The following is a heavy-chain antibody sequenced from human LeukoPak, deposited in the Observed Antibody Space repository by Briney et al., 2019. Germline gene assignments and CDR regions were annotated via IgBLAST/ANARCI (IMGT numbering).Heavy chain of an antibody. CDR3: AREGYGDYVCY. V-gene: IGHV1-2*06. D-gene: IGHD4-17*01. Sequence: ASVKASCKASGYTFTGYYMHWVQQAPGQGLEWMGRINPNSGGTNYAQKFQGRVTMTRDTSISTAYMEPSRLRSDDTAVYYCAREGYGDYVCYWGQGTLVTVSS. CDR1: GYTFTGYY. CDR2: INPNSGGT. J-gene: IGHJ4*02.